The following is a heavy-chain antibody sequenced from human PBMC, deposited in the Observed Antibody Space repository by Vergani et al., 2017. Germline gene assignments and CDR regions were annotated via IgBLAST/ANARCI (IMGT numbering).Heavy chain of an antibody. J-gene: IGHJ4*02. CDR3: VRGKGTFDN. CDR1: GFIFSSHG. Sequence: QVQLVEWGGGVVQPGGSLRLSCTASGFIFSSHGMHWVRQAPGKGLEGVAFIQYDGIRRDYGKSVQGRFTISRDNSKNMVYIQMNSLRPEDTAVYYCVRGKGTFDNWGQGTVVTVSS. V-gene: IGHV3-30*02. CDR2: IQYDGIRR. D-gene: IGHD1-7*01.